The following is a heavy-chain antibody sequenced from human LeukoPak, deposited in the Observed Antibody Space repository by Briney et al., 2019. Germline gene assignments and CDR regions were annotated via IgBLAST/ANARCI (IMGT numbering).Heavy chain of an antibody. J-gene: IGHJ4*02. Sequence: GGSLRLSCAASGFTFSSYGMHWVRQAPGKGLEWVALIWYDGNNKYYADSVKGRFTISRDNSKDTLYLQLNSLRAEDTAVYYCARQHCSGGDCYFFDWGQGTLVTVSS. V-gene: IGHV3-33*01. D-gene: IGHD2-15*01. CDR1: GFTFSSYG. CDR3: ARQHCSGGDCYFFD. CDR2: IWYDGNNK.